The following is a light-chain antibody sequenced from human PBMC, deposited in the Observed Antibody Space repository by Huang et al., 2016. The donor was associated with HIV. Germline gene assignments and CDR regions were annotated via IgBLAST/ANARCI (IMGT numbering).Light chain of an antibody. CDR3: QQYNNWPRT. CDR2: AAS. V-gene: IGKV3-15*01. J-gene: IGKJ1*01. Sequence: EIVMTQSPATLSVSPGERATLSCRASQSVSSNLAWYQQKPGQSPRLLIYAASTRANGIPARFSGSGSGTEVTLTISSLQSEDFAVYYCQQYNNWPRTFGQGTKVEIK. CDR1: QSVSSN.